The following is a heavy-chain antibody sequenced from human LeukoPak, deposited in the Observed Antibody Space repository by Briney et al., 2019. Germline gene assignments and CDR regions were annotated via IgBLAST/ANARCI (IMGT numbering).Heavy chain of an antibody. V-gene: IGHV3-23*01. CDR1: GFTFSSYA. J-gene: IGHJ4*02. D-gene: IGHD3-16*02. Sequence: PGGSLRLSCAASGFTFSSYAMSWVRQAPGKGLEWVSAISGSGGSTYYADSVKGRFTISRDNSKNTLYLQMNSLRAEDTAVYHCAKPESPITFGGVIVMPFDYWGQGTLVTVSS. CDR2: ISGSGGST. CDR3: AKPESPITFGGVIVMPFDY.